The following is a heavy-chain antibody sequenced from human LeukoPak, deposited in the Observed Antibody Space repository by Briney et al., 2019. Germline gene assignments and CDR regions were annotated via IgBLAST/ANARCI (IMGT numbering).Heavy chain of an antibody. J-gene: IGHJ5*01. CDR2: MRGDGITT. Sequence: GGSLRLSCAASGFAFDDYAVHWVRQAPGKGLEWVSLMRGDGITTYYADSVKGRFTISRDNSKNSLYLQMNSLRIEDTALYYCAKGRGYSGKAADSWGQGTLVTVSS. V-gene: IGHV3-43*02. D-gene: IGHD5-12*01. CDR3: AKGRGYSGKAADS. CDR1: GFAFDDYA.